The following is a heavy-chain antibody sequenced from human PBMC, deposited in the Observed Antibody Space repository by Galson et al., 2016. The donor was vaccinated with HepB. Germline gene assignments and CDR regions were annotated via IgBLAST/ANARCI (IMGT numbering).Heavy chain of an antibody. CDR3: ARGHLVVPFSFYFDY. J-gene: IGHJ4*02. CDR2: TYHTSNWYS. D-gene: IGHD2-15*01. CDR1: GDSVSSKSAA. V-gene: IGHV6-1*01. Sequence: AISGDSVSSKSAAWNWIRHSPSRGLEWLGRTYHTSNWYSDYAVSVKSQITINPDTSKNQLSLQLNSVTPEDTAVYYCARGHLVVPFSFYFDYWGQGSLVTVSS.